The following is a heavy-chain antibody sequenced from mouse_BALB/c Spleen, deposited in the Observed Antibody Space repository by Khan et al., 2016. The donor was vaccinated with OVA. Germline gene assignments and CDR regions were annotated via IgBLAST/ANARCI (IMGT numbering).Heavy chain of an antibody. Sequence: QVQLKESGPGLVAPSQSLSITCTISGFSLTDYGVHWLRQPPGKGLEWLVVIWSDGSTTYNSTLKSRLIISKDNSKSQVFLKMNSLQTDDTAMYYCARQPYYHYYIMDYWGQGTLVTVSS. V-gene: IGHV2-6-1*01. CDR1: GFSLTDYG. J-gene: IGHJ4*01. D-gene: IGHD2-10*01. CDR2: IWSDGST. CDR3: ARQPYYHYYIMDY.